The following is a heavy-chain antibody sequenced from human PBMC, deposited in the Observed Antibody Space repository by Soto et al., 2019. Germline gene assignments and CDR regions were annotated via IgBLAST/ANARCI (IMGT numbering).Heavy chain of an antibody. Sequence: EVQVVESGGGLVKPGGSLRLSCAASGFTFSNAWMSWVRQAPGKGLEWVGRIKSKTDGGTTDYVAPVKGRFTISRDDSKDTLYLQMNSLKTEDTAVYYCTSSGYSYAYFRNWGQGTLVTVSS. V-gene: IGHV3-15*01. CDR3: TSSGYSYAYFRN. J-gene: IGHJ4*02. D-gene: IGHD5-18*01. CDR1: GFTFSNAW. CDR2: IKSKTDGGTT.